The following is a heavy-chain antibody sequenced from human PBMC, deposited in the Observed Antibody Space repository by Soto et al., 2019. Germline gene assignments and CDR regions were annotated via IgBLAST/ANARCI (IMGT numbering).Heavy chain of an antibody. CDR3: ARGPRGYVYYHGMDV. V-gene: IGHV4-4*07. D-gene: IGHD3-10*01. CDR1: GGSISSYY. Sequence: TLSLTCTVSGGSISSYYCSWIRQSAGKGLEWIGRIDTSGTTNYNPSLKSRVTMSVDASKNQFSLNLSSVTAADTAVYYCARGPRGYVYYHGMDVWGQGTTVTVSS. J-gene: IGHJ6*02. CDR2: IDTSGTT.